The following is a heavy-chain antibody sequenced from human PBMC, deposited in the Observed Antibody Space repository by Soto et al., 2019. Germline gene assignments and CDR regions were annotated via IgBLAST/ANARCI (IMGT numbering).Heavy chain of an antibody. CDR2: IYWDDDK. V-gene: IGHV2-5*02. Sequence: QITVKESGLTLVKPTETLTLTCTFSGFSLSSIGMGVGWIRQPPGKALEWLALIYWDDDKRYSPSLSSRLTITKAPSKNEGDLTMTNMDPVDTATYYCARLTRGVYDSGRLWEKFDYWGQGTLVTVSS. J-gene: IGHJ4*02. CDR3: ARLTRGVYDSGRLWEKFDY. CDR1: GFSLSSIGMG. D-gene: IGHD5-12*01.